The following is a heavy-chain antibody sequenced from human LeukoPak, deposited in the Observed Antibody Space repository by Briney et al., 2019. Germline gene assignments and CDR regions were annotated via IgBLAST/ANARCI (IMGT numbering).Heavy chain of an antibody. Sequence: ASVKVSCKASGYTFTGHYLDWWRQAPGQGLEWMGRINPNGGDANYAQEQKFQGRVTMTTDTSINTGYMELRSLSSDDTAIYYCARLNWNTETPDYWGQGTLVTVSS. D-gene: IGHD1-1*01. CDR3: ARLNWNTETPDY. V-gene: IGHV1-2*06. CDR1: GYTFTGHY. J-gene: IGHJ4*02. CDR2: INPNGGDA.